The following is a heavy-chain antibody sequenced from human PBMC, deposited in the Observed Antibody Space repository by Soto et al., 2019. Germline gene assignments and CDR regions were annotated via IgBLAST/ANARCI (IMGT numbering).Heavy chain of an antibody. CDR1: GYTFTSYG. CDR2: ISAYNGNT. D-gene: IGHD3-9*01. Sequence: GASVKVACKASGYTFTSYGVSWVRQAPGQGLEWMGWISAYNGNTNYAQKLQGRFTMTTDTSTSTAYMELRSLSSDDTAVYYCARDPPPYYDILTGYTTHFDYWGQGTLVTVAS. J-gene: IGHJ4*02. V-gene: IGHV1-18*01. CDR3: ARDPPPYYDILTGYTTHFDY.